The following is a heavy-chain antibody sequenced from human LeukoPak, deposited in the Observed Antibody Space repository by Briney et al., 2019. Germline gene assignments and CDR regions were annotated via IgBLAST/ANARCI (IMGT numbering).Heavy chain of an antibody. J-gene: IGHJ4*02. D-gene: IGHD4-23*01. Sequence: SETLSLTCTVSGGSISSGSYSWSWIRQPAGKGLEWIGRIYTSGSTNYNPSLKSRVTISVDTSKNQLSLKLSSVTAADTAVYYCARVAYGGNSGFPFDYWGQGTLVTVSS. CDR2: IYTSGST. V-gene: IGHV4-61*02. CDR1: GGSISSGSYS. CDR3: ARVAYGGNSGFPFDY.